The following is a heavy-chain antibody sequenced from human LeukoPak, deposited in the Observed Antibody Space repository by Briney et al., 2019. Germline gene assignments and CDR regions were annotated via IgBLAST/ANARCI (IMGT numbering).Heavy chain of an antibody. CDR2: ISGSGGST. J-gene: IGHJ5*02. D-gene: IGHD6-19*01. CDR1: GFTFSSYA. V-gene: IGHV3-23*01. Sequence: GGSLRLSCAASGFTFSSYAMSWVRQAPGKGLEWVSTISGSGGSTYYADSVKGRFTISRDNSKNTLYPQMNSLRAEDTAVYYCAKDYSSGWYNWFDPWGQGTLVTVSS. CDR3: AKDYSSGWYNWFDP.